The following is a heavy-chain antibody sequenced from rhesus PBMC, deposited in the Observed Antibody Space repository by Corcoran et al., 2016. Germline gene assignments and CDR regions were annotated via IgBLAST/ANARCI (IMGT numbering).Heavy chain of an antibody. Sequence: QVQLEESGPGLVKPSETLSLTCAVSGGSISGYYWNWIRQPPGQGLEWVGYIGGSWSTAYNPSLKSRVTISTDTSKNEVSLRLSSVTTADTAVYYCARGLYGSSYGLDSWGQGVVVTVSS. J-gene: IGHJ6*01. CDR1: GGSISGYY. CDR2: IGGSWST. D-gene: IGHD3-9*01. CDR3: ARGLYGSSYGLDS. V-gene: IGHV4S5*01.